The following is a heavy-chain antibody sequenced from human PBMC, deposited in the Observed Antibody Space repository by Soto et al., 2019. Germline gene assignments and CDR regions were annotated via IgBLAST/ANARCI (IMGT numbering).Heavy chain of an antibody. CDR1: GGTFSSYA. CDR3: AGDRSNFWGDSMEEYAFDI. D-gene: IGHD3-16*01. V-gene: IGHV1-69*06. J-gene: IGHJ3*02. CDR2: IIPIFGTA. Sequence: QVQLVQSGAEVKKPGSSVKVSCKASGGTFSSYAISWVRQAPGQGLEWMGGIIPIFGTANYAQKFQGRVRITADKSTSTACMGLSSLRSEDTAVYYCAGDRSNFWGDSMEEYAFDIWGQGTMVTVSS.